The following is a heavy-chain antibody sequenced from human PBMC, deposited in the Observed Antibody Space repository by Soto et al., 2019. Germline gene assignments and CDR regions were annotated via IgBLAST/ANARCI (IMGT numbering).Heavy chain of an antibody. Sequence: GGSLRLSCAASGFTFSSYAMHWVRQAPGKGLEWVAVISYDGSNKYYADSVKGRFTISRDNSKNTLYLQMNSLRAEDTAVYYCARGRYSSSWYFDYWGQGTLVTVSS. CDR1: GFTFSSYA. CDR2: ISYDGSNK. D-gene: IGHD6-13*01. CDR3: ARGRYSSSWYFDY. J-gene: IGHJ4*02. V-gene: IGHV3-30-3*01.